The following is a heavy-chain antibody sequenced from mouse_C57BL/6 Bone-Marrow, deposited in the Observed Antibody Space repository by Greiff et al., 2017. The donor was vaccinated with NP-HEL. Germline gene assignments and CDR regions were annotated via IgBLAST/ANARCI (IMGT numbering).Heavy chain of an antibody. Sequence: VKLMESGPGLVQPSQSLSITCTVSGFSLTSYGVHWVRQSPGKGLEWLGVIWSGGSTDYNAAFISRLSISKDNSKSQVFFKMNSLQADDTAIYYCAREPHGSSPWYFDVWGTGTTVTVSS. V-gene: IGHV2-2*01. CDR1: GFSLTSYG. D-gene: IGHD1-1*01. CDR3: AREPHGSSPWYFDV. CDR2: IWSGGST. J-gene: IGHJ1*03.